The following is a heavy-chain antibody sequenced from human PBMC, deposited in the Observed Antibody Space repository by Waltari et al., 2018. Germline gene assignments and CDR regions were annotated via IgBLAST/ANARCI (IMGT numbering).Heavy chain of an antibody. CDR3: ARAGDRSAFDI. CDR2: IYYSGST. Sequence: QVQLQESGPGLVKPSQTLSLTCTVSGGSISSGGYYWSWIRQHPGKGLEWLGYIYYSGSTYYNPSLKRRVTISVATSKNQFSLKLSSVSAADTAVYYCARAGDRSAFDIWGQGTMVTVSS. J-gene: IGHJ3*02. D-gene: IGHD3-22*01. V-gene: IGHV4-31*03. CDR1: GGSISSGGYY.